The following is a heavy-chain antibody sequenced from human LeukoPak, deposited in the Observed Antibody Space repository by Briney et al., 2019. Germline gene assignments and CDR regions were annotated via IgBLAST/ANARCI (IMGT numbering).Heavy chain of an antibody. CDR1: GYTFTSYD. Sequence: GASVKVSCKASGYTFTSYDINWVRQATGQGLEWMGGIIPIFGTANYAQKFQGRVTITADESTSTAYMELSSLRSEDTAVYYCARDGVGIVVVPAAHWGQGTLVTVSS. V-gene: IGHV1-69*13. D-gene: IGHD2-2*03. CDR3: ARDGVGIVVVPAAH. J-gene: IGHJ4*02. CDR2: IIPIFGTA.